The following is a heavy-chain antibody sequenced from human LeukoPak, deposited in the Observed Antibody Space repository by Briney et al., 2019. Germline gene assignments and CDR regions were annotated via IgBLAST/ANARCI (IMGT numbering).Heavy chain of an antibody. CDR1: GYTFTGYY. V-gene: IGHV1-2*02. D-gene: IGHD6-19*01. CDR2: INPNSGGT. Sequence: ASVKVSCKASGYTFTGYYMHWVRQAPGQGLEWMGWINPNSGGTNYAQKFQGRVTMTRDTSISTAYLERSRLRSDDTAVYYCATYIAVADLFDYWGQGTLVTVSS. J-gene: IGHJ4*02. CDR3: ATYIAVADLFDY.